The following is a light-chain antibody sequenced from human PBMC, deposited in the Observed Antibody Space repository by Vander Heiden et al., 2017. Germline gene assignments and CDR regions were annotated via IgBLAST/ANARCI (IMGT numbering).Light chain of an antibody. CDR2: QDS. V-gene: IGLV3-1*01. J-gene: IGLJ2*01. CDR3: QAWDSSIV. CDR1: KLVDKY. Sequence: SYELTQPPSVSVSPGQTASITCSGDKLVDKYACWYQQKPGQSPVLVSYQDSKRPSGIPERFSGSNYGNTATLTISGTQAMDEADYYCQAWDSSIVFGGGTKLTVL.